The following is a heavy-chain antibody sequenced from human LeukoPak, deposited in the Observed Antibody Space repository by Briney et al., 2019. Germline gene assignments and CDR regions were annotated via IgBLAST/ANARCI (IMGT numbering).Heavy chain of an antibody. Sequence: ASVKVSCKASGYTFTGYYMHWVRQAPGQGLEWMGWINPNSGGTNYAQKFQGRVTMTRDTSTSTAYMELSRLRSDDTAVYYCARERDILTGYYRNHNWFDPWGQGTLVTVSS. CDR2: INPNSGGT. D-gene: IGHD3-9*01. CDR3: ARERDILTGYYRNHNWFDP. V-gene: IGHV1-2*02. CDR1: GYTFTGYY. J-gene: IGHJ5*02.